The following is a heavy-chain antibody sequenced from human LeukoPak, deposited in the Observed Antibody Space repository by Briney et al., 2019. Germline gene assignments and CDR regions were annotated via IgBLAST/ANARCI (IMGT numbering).Heavy chain of an antibody. D-gene: IGHD3-3*01. CDR2: ISYDGSNK. Sequence: GGSLRLSCAASGFTFSSYGMHWVRQAPGKGLEWVAVISYDGSNKYYADSVKGRFTISRDNSKNTLYLQMNSLRAEDTAVYYCACLRITIFGRLEGITHFHHWRQGPLVSV. CDR3: ACLRITIFGRLEGITHFHH. J-gene: IGHJ1*01. CDR1: GFTFSSYG. V-gene: IGHV3-30*04.